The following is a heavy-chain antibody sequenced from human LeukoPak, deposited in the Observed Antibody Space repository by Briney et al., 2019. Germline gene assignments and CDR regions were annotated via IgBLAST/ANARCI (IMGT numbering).Heavy chain of an antibody. V-gene: IGHV4-4*09. CDR1: GDSISSYY. CDR2: IYTSGGT. J-gene: IGHJ4*02. Sequence: SETLSLTCTVSGDSISSYYWRWIRQPPGKGLEWIGYIYTSGGTNYIPSLKGRVTISIDTSKNQFSLKVSSVTAADSAVYYCSRLTRLSTSPDRYYLDYWGQGTLVTVSS. CDR3: SRLTRLSTSPDRYYLDY. D-gene: IGHD6-6*01.